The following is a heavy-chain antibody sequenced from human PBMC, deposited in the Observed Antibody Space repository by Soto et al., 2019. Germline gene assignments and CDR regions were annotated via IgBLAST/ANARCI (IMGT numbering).Heavy chain of an antibody. V-gene: IGHV4-4*07. Sequence: QVQLQESGPGLVKPSETLSLTCTVSGGSISSYYWSWIRQPAGKGLEWIGRIYTSGSTNYNPSRKSRVTMSVDTSKNRFSLKLSSVTAADTAVYYCASGGESYYYYCGMDVWGQGTTVTVSS. CDR3: ASGGESYYYYCGMDV. D-gene: IGHD2-21*01. CDR2: IYTSGST. CDR1: GGSISSYY. J-gene: IGHJ6*02.